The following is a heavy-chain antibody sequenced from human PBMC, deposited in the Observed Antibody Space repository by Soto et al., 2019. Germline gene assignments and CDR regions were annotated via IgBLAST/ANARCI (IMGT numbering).Heavy chain of an antibody. V-gene: IGHV3-23*01. Sequence: GGALRLSCAASGLNCSNYAMSWVRQAPGKGLEWVSLISATGGGTYYADSVKGRFTISRDNSHNTLYLQVHSLTAEDTAVYYCAKDRRAGGNSAFYFDFWGQGAQVTVSS. D-gene: IGHD3-16*01. CDR1: GLNCSNYA. CDR2: ISATGGGT. J-gene: IGHJ4*02. CDR3: AKDRRAGGNSAFYFDF.